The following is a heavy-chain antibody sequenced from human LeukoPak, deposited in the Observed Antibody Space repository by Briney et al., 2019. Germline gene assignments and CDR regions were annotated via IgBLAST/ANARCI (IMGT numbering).Heavy chain of an antibody. Sequence: GGSLRLSCAASGFTFSSYAMSWVRQAPGKGLEWVSAISGSGGSTYYADSVKGRFTVSRDNAKNTLYLQMNSLRDEDTAVYYCARGVDTMPRFDHWGQGTLVTVSS. CDR2: ISGSGGST. J-gene: IGHJ4*02. CDR1: GFTFSSYA. D-gene: IGHD2-2*01. CDR3: ARGVDTMPRFDH. V-gene: IGHV3-23*01.